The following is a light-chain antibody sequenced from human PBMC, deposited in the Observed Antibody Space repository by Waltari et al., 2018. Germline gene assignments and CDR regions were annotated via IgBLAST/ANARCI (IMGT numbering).Light chain of an antibody. CDR1: SNDIGANDY. Sequence: QSVVTQPASVSGSPGQSISISCTGPSNDIGANDYVSWYKQHPGRAPQLVIYDVSVRPSGVSIRFSGSKSGNTASLTISGLQAEDEALYYCSSYTLTNPVVFGGGTKLTVL. CDR3: SSYTLTNPVV. J-gene: IGLJ2*01. CDR2: DVS. V-gene: IGLV2-14*03.